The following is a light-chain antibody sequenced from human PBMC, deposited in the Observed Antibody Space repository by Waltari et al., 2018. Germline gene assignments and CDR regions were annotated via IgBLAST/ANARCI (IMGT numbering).Light chain of an antibody. CDR1: SSDIGLYEL. CDR3: CSYAGYRGLI. CDR2: ETS. V-gene: IGLV2-23*01. J-gene: IGLJ2*01. Sequence: QSALTQPASVSGSPGQSITISCTGSSSDIGLYELISWYQQYPGKVPQLIIYETSKRPSGMADRFTASKSGTTASLTISGLQAEDEGDYYCCSYAGYRGLIFGGGTKLTVL.